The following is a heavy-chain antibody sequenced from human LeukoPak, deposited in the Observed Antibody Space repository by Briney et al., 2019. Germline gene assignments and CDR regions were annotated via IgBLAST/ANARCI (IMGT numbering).Heavy chain of an antibody. CDR1: GGSIRSSSYY. V-gene: IGHV4-39*01. D-gene: IGHD5-12*01. Sequence: PSETLSLTCTLSGGSIRSSSYYWGWIRQPPGKGLEWIGSIYYSGSTYYNPSLKSRVIISVDTSKNQFSLKLSSVTAADTAVYYCARHTRPGYGGDENAFAIWGQGNMVTVSS. CDR2: IYYSGST. J-gene: IGHJ3*02. CDR3: ARHTRPGYGGDENAFAI.